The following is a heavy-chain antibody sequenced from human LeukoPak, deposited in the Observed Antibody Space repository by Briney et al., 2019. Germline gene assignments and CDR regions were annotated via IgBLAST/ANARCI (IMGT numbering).Heavy chain of an antibody. D-gene: IGHD3-10*01. CDR2: IYYSGST. J-gene: IGHJ5*02. Sequence: SETLSLTCAVSGGSISSSNWWSWVRQPPGKGLEWIGEIYYSGSTNYNPSLKSRVSISLDKSKNQFSLKLSSVTAADTAVYYCARASGSGNWFDPWGQGTLVTVSS. V-gene: IGHV4-4*02. CDR1: GGSISSSNW. CDR3: ARASGSGNWFDP.